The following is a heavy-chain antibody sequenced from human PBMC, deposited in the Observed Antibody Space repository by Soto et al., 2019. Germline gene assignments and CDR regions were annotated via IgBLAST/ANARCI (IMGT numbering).Heavy chain of an antibody. CDR3: ARQGPASILNTWFDP. D-gene: IGHD2-2*01. Sequence: SETLSLTCTVSGGSISSYYWSCIRQPPGKGLEWIGYIYYSGSTNYNPSLKSRATISLDTSKNQFSLKLSSVTAADTAVYYCARQGPASILNTWFDPWGQGTLVTVSS. CDR1: GGSISSYY. V-gene: IGHV4-59*01. CDR2: IYYSGST. J-gene: IGHJ5*02.